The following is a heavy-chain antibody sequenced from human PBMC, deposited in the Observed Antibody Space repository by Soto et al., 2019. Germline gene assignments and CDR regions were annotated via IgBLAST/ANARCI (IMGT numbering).Heavy chain of an antibody. D-gene: IGHD1-26*01. CDR3: ARGRYRGSYFNPRFDI. V-gene: IGHV4-61*03. Sequence: QVQLQESGPGLVKPSETLSLTCTVSGDSVNSGSFYWSWIRQPPGQGLEWIGYVYYTGSTNYNPSLESRLSISVDTPKNHFSLQLTSVTAADRAVYYCARGRYRGSYFNPRFDIWGHGAQITVSS. J-gene: IGHJ1*01. CDR1: GDSVNSGSFY. CDR2: VYYTGST.